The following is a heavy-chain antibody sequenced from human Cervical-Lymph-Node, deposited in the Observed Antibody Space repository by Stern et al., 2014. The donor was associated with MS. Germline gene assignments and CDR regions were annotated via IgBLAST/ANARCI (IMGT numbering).Heavy chain of an antibody. D-gene: IGHD4-11*01. CDR3: ARDRGLDYNDVNWFDP. CDR1: WFDFSNYA. V-gene: IGHV3-33*01. CDR2: ICYDGSIK. Sequence: QVQLVESGGGVVQPGRSLRLSCAASWFDFSNYAMHWFRQAPGKGMEWVAVICYDGSIKHCGDAVKGRFAISRDNANNTVYLQLNSLRVEDTAVYYCARDRGLDYNDVNWFDPWGQGTLVTVSS. J-gene: IGHJ5*02.